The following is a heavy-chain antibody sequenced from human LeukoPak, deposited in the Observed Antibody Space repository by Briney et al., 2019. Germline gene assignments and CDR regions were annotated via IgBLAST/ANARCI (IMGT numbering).Heavy chain of an antibody. D-gene: IGHD3-3*01. CDR1: GFTFSSYA. V-gene: IGHV3-30*01. CDR2: ISYDGSNK. J-gene: IGHJ6*03. CDR3: ASPPYDFWSGYYPTGYYYMDV. Sequence: PGRSLRLSCAASGFTFSSYAMHWVRQAPGKGLEWVAVISYDGSNKYYADSVKGRFTISRDNSKNTLYLQMNSLRAEDTAVYYCASPPYDFWSGYYPTGYYYMDVWGKGTTVTVSS.